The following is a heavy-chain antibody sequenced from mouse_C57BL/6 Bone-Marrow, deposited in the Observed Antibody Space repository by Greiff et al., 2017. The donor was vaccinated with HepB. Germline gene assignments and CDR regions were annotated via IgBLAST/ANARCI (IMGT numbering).Heavy chain of an antibody. CDR1: GFTFSDYY. D-gene: IGHD1-1*01. CDR3: ARPYYYGSSYWYFDV. CDR2: ISNGGGST. V-gene: IGHV5-12*01. Sequence: EVHLVESGGGFVQPGGSLKLSCAASGFTFSDYYMYWVRQTPEKRLEWVAYISNGGGSTYYPDTVKGRFTISRDNAKNTLYLQMSRLKSEDTAMYYCARPYYYGSSYWYFDVWGTGTTVTVSS. J-gene: IGHJ1*03.